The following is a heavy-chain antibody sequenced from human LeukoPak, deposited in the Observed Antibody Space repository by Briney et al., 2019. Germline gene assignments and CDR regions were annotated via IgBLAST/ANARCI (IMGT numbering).Heavy chain of an antibody. D-gene: IGHD2/OR15-2a*01. Sequence: GGSLRLSCAASGFTFSNFAMHWVRQAPGKGLEWVAVISYDGSNKYYADSVKGRFTISRDNSKNTLYLQMNSLRAEDTAVYYCAKDRPEYYYYFDYWGQGTLVTVSS. CDR1: GFTFSNFA. CDR3: AKDRPEYYYYFDY. V-gene: IGHV3-30*04. J-gene: IGHJ4*02. CDR2: ISYDGSNK.